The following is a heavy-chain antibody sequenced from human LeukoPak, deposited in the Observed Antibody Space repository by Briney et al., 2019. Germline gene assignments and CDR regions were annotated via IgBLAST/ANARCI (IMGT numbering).Heavy chain of an antibody. J-gene: IGHJ4*02. D-gene: IGHD2-2*01. CDR3: ARHSDIVVVPAATDAFFDY. CDR1: GYSFTNYW. CDR2: IYPGDSDT. V-gene: IGHV5-51*01. Sequence: GESLKISCKGSGYSFTNYWIGWVRQMPGKGLEWMGIIYPGDSDTRYSPSFQGQVTISADKSISTAYLQWSSLKASDTAMYYCARHSDIVVVPAATDAFFDYWGQGTLVTVSS.